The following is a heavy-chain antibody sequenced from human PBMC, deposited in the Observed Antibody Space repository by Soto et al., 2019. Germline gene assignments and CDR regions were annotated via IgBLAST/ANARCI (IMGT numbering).Heavy chain of an antibody. CDR2: INAGNGNT. Sequence: GASVKVSCKASGYTFTSYAMHWVRQAPGQRLEWMGWINAGNGNTKYSQKFQGRVTITRGTSASTAYMELSSLRSEDTAVYYCARLRQRIAASPQGNWFDPWGQGTLVTVSS. CDR3: ARLRQRIAASPQGNWFDP. J-gene: IGHJ5*02. CDR1: GYTFTSYA. D-gene: IGHD6-13*01. V-gene: IGHV1-3*01.